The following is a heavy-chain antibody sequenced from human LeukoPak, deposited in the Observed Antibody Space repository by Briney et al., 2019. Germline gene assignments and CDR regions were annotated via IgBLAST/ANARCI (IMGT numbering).Heavy chain of an antibody. CDR2: IKQDGSEK. CDR1: EFTFSTYW. Sequence: GGSLRLSCAATEFTFSTYWMSWVRQAPGKGLEWVANIKQDGSEKYYVDSVRGRFAISRDNAKNSLYLQMNSLRAEDTAVYYCSREFPFCGADCFSGVFDIWGQGTMVTVS. V-gene: IGHV3-7*03. J-gene: IGHJ3*02. D-gene: IGHD2-21*02. CDR3: SREFPFCGADCFSGVFDI.